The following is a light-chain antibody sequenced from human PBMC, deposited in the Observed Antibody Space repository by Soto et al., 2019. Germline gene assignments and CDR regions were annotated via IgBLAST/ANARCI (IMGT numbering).Light chain of an antibody. CDR2: RNN. CDR3: KSYDSSLGVYV. J-gene: IGLJ1*01. Sequence: QSVLTQPPSASGTPGQRVTISCSGSSSNIGRSYVYWYQQLPGTAPKLLIYRNNKRPSGAPDRFSGSKSGTSASLAITGLQAEDEADYYCKSYDSSLGVYVFGTGTKVTVL. CDR1: SSNIGRSY. V-gene: IGLV1-47*01.